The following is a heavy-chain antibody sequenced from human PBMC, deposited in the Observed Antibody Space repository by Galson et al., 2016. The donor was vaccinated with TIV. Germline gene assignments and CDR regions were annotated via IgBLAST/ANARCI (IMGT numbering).Heavy chain of an antibody. CDR3: AKGGPEVSIYYYYMDV. CDR2: VYYTGDT. Sequence: SETLSLTCTVSGGSTSVSNYFWGWIRQPPGKGLEWIGTVYYTGDTYYNPSLESRVTVSVDTSENQFSLKLNSVTAADTAVYFCAKGGPEVSIYYYYMDVWGKGTTVTVSS. V-gene: IGHV4-39*01. J-gene: IGHJ6*03. D-gene: IGHD3-10*01. CDR1: GGSTSVSNYF.